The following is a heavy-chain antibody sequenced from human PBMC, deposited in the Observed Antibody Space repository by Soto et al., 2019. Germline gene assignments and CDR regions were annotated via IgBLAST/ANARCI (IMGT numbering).Heavy chain of an antibody. J-gene: IGHJ6*02. CDR2: ISHDGGT. CDR3: ARGQLVWYGDLTPYHRDMDV. V-gene: IGHV4-34*01. CDR1: GGSFDDFY. D-gene: IGHD3-10*01. Sequence: PSETLSLTCAFYGGSFDDFYWSRVRQSPGKGLEWVGEISHDGGTNYSPSLASRVSISVDTSKNQFSPHLRSVTAADTGLYYCARGQLVWYGDLTPYHRDMDVWGQGTTVTVSS.